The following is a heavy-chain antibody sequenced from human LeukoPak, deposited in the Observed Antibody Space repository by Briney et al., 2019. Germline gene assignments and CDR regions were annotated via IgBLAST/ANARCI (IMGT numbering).Heavy chain of an antibody. Sequence: GESLRISCKGSGYSFTIYWISWVRQMPGKGLEWMGRIDPSDSYTNYSPSFQGHVTISADKSISTAYLQWSSLKASDTAMYYCARHGYCSSTSCYKAGAFDIWGQGTMVTVSS. V-gene: IGHV5-10-1*01. CDR1: GYSFTIYW. D-gene: IGHD2-2*02. J-gene: IGHJ3*02. CDR3: ARHGYCSSTSCYKAGAFDI. CDR2: IDPSDSYT.